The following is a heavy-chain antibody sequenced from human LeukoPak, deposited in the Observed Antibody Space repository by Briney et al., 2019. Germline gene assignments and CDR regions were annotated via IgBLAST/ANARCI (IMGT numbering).Heavy chain of an antibody. J-gene: IGHJ4*02. V-gene: IGHV3-23*01. CDR3: AKADVDIVATNGFDY. Sequence: GSLRLSCAASGFTFSSYAMSWVRRAPGKGLEWVSAISGSGGSTYYADSVKGRFTISRDNSKNTLYLQMNSLRAEDTAVYYCAKADVDIVATNGFDYWGQGTLVTVSS. CDR1: GFTFSSYA. CDR2: ISGSGGST. D-gene: IGHD5-12*01.